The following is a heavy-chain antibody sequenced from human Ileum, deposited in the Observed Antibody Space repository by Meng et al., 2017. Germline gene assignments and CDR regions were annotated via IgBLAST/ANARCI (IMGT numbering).Heavy chain of an antibody. Sequence: QVQLQESGPGLVKPSQTLSLTCSVSGGSFSSDNYYWTWIRQPPGKGLEWIGLTYYNGSPFYNPSLRSRVTISVDTSKDQFSLKLTSVTAADTAVYYCARERRHYYGSGSLDYWGQGILVTVSS. J-gene: IGHJ4*02. CDR2: TYYNGSP. V-gene: IGHV4-30-4*01. D-gene: IGHD3-10*01. CDR1: GGSFSSDNYY. CDR3: ARERRHYYGSGSLDY.